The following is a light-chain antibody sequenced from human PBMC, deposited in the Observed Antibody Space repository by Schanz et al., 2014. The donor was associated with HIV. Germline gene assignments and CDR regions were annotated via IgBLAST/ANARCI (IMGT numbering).Light chain of an antibody. J-gene: IGLJ1*01. CDR1: TSNIGSNH. V-gene: IGLV1-44*01. CDR2: ANN. CDR3: CSYAGSSTYV. Sequence: QSVLTQPPSASGTPGQRVTISCSGSTSNIGSNHVDWYQQLPGTAPRLLIQANNQRPSGVPDRFSGSKSGNTASLTISGLQAEDEADYYCCSYAGSSTYVFGTGTKLTVL.